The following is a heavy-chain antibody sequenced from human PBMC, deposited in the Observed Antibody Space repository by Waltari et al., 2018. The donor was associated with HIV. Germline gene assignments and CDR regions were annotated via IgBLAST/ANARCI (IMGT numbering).Heavy chain of an antibody. D-gene: IGHD6-13*01. Sequence: QVQLVQSGAEVKKPGASVKVSCKASGQGLEWMGWISAYNGNTNYAQKLKGRVTMTTDTSTSTAYMELRSLRSDDTAVYYCARDSQKQQLVWYYYYGRDVWGQGTTVTVSS. V-gene: IGHV1-18*01. J-gene: IGHJ6*02. CDR2: ISAYNGNT. CDR1: G. CDR3: ARDSQKQQLVWYYYYGRDV.